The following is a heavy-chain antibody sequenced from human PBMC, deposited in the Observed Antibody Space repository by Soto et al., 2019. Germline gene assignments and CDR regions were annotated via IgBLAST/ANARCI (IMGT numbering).Heavy chain of an antibody. CDR2: IKKDGSEK. CDR1: GFTFSNYW. D-gene: IGHD3-3*02. CDR3: AAILGMEV. J-gene: IGHJ6*02. Sequence: EVQLVESGGGLVQPGGSLRLSCAVSGFTFSNYWMSWVRQAPGKGLEWVANIKKDGSEKYYVDSVKGRFIISRDNGKKSLYLQMNDLRAEDTAVYYCAAILGMEVWGQGTTVTVSS. V-gene: IGHV3-7*05.